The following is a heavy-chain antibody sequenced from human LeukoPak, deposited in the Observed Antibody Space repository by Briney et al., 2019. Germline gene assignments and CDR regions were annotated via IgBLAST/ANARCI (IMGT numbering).Heavy chain of an antibody. CDR1: GGSISNSNYY. CDR2: IYTTGSP. D-gene: IGHD3-10*01. CDR3: ARGRGITTAQGVPSWFDP. V-gene: IGHV4-61*02. Sequence: SETLSLTCTVSGGSISNSNYYWTWIRQPAGKGLEWIGRIYTTGSPSYSPSLTSRVTISVDTSTNQFSLKLTSVSAADAAVYYCARGRGITTAQGVPSWFDPWGQGTLVTVSS. J-gene: IGHJ5*02.